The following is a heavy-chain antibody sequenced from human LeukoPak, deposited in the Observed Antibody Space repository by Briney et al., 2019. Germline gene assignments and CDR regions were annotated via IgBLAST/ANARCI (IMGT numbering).Heavy chain of an antibody. CDR3: ARLQSGIAARGRGFDY. V-gene: IGHV3-21*01. J-gene: IGHJ4*02. Sequence: GGSLRLSCAASGFTFSTHDVNWVRQAPGKGLEWVSSISSSSSYIYYADSVKGRFTISRDNAKNSLYLQMNSLRAEDTAVYYCARLQSGIAARGRGFDYWGQGTLVTVSS. CDR1: GFTFSTHD. CDR2: ISSSSSYI. D-gene: IGHD6-6*01.